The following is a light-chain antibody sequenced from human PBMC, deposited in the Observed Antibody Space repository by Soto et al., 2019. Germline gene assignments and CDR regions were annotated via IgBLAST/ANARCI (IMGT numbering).Light chain of an antibody. CDR3: SSNTSSSTLVV. V-gene: IGLV2-14*01. CDR2: DVS. CDR1: SSDVGGYNY. Sequence: QSVLTQPASVSGSPGQSITISCTGTSSDVGGYNYVSWYQQHPGKAPKLMIYDVSNRPSGVSNRFSGSKSGNTASLTISGLQXXXXADYYCSSNTSSSTLVVFGGGTKLTVL. J-gene: IGLJ2*01.